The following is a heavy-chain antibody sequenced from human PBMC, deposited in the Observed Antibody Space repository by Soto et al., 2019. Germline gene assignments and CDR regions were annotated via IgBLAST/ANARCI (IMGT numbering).Heavy chain of an antibody. CDR3: VHRRGNSGHFDY. V-gene: IGHV2-5*02. J-gene: IGHJ4*02. CDR1: GFSLSTSGVS. CDR2: IYWDDDK. Sequence: QITLKESGPTLVKPTQTLTLTCTFSGFSLSTSGVSVAWVRQPPGKALGWLALIYWDDDKRYHPSLKNRLTISKDTSKNQVVHTLTNMDPVDTATYYCVHRRGNSGHFDYWGQGTLVTVSS. D-gene: IGHD1-1*01.